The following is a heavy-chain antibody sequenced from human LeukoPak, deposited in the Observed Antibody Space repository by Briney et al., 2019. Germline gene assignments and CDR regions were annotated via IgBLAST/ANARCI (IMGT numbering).Heavy chain of an antibody. V-gene: IGHV3-48*04. CDR3: ARESRGYDILTGKYHRGYYSYYMDV. Sequence: GSLRLSCAGSGFTFSTYSMNWVRQAPGKGLEWVSYISSSSSTIYYADSVKGRFTISRDNAKNSLYLQMNSLRAEDTAVYYCARESRGYDILTGKYHRGYYSYYMDVWGKGTTVTVSS. D-gene: IGHD3-9*01. CDR1: GFTFSTYS. J-gene: IGHJ6*03. CDR2: ISSSSSTI.